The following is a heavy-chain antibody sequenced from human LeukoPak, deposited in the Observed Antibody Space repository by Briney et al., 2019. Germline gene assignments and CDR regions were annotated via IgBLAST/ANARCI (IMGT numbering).Heavy chain of an antibody. Sequence: GGSLRLSCAASGFTFDDYTMHWVRQAPGKGLEWVSLISWDGGSTYYADSVKGRFTISRDNSKNSLYLQMNSPRTEDTALYYCAKDSSSGSLDIWGQGTMVTVSS. D-gene: IGHD3-22*01. CDR1: GFTFDDYT. CDR3: AKDSSSGSLDI. CDR2: ISWDGGST. J-gene: IGHJ3*02. V-gene: IGHV3-43*01.